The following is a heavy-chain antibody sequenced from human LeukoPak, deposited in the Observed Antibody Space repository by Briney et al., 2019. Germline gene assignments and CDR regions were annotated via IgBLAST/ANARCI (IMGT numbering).Heavy chain of an antibody. V-gene: IGHV4-39*01. CDR3: ARQVFGAVAVYYFHY. CDR2: IYYSGCT. D-gene: IGHD6-19*01. Sequence: SETLSLTCTVSGGSISSSSYDWGWIRQPPGKGLEWIGSIYYSGCTYYNPSLKSRATISVDTSKNQFPLKLSSVTAADTAVYYCARQVFGAVAVYYFHYGGQGTLVTVSS. CDR1: GGSISSSSYD. J-gene: IGHJ4*02.